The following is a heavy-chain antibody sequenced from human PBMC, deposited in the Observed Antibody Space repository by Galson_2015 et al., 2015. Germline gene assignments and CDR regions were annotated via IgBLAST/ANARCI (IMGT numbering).Heavy chain of an antibody. CDR1: GFLISTYA. D-gene: IGHD1-26*01. V-gene: IGHV3-23*01. CDR3: ARDRVGYDY. CDR2: SSGSGGST. J-gene: IGHJ4*02. Sequence: SLRLSCAASGFLISTYAMNWVRQVPGKGPEWVSASSGSGGSTYYADPVKGRFTMSRDNAKNTVYLQMNSLRVEDAAVYYCARDRVGYDYWGQGTLVTVSP.